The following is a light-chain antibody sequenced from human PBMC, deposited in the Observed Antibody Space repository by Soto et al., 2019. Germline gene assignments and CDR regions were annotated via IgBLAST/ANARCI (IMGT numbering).Light chain of an antibody. CDR1: QDINKY. V-gene: IGKV1-8*01. CDR2: AAS. Sequence: IRMTQSPSSFSASTGDRVTITCRASQDINKYLAWYQQKPGKAPMLLIYAASTLQSGVSSRFSGSGSGTDFTLTISRLQSEDFATYYCQQYYNLWTFGQGTKVDI. J-gene: IGKJ1*01. CDR3: QQYYNLWT.